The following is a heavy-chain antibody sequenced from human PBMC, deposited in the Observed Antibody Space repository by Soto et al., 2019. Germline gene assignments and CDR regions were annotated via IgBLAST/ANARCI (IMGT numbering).Heavy chain of an antibody. V-gene: IGHV4-59*01. CDR1: GGSISTYH. J-gene: IGHJ6*03. Sequence: PSETLSLPCTVSGGSISTYHWSWIRQPPGKGLEWIGYIYYSGSTNYNPSLKSRVTISVDTSKNQFSLKLSSVTAADTAVYYCARGGRYDFWSGYPPSWPQYYYIHVRGKGTTVPVSS. D-gene: IGHD3-3*01. CDR3: ARGGRYDFWSGYPPSWPQYYYIHV. CDR2: IYYSGST.